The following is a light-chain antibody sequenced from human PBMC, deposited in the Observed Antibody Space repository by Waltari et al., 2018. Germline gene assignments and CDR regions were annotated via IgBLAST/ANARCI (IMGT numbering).Light chain of an antibody. CDR2: GAS. CDR1: QSINSY. V-gene: IGKV3-15*01. CDR3: QQYNKWPLT. J-gene: IGKJ3*01. Sequence: SCMASQSINSYLAWYQQKPCQAPRLLIYGASTRATGIPARFSGSGSGTDFTLTISSLQSEDFAIYYCQQYNKWPLTFGPGTKVHF.